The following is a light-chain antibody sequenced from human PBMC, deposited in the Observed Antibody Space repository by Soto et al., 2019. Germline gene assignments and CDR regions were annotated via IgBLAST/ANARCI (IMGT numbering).Light chain of an antibody. Sequence: DIQMTQSPSTLSASVGDRVTITCRASQTISNWLAWYQQKPGKAPKVLIFDASTLDGGVPSRFSGGGSGTDFTLTISYLQPEDFATYFCQQLHSFPLTFGGGTKVDIK. V-gene: IGKV1-5*01. CDR2: DAS. J-gene: IGKJ4*01. CDR1: QTISNW. CDR3: QQLHSFPLT.